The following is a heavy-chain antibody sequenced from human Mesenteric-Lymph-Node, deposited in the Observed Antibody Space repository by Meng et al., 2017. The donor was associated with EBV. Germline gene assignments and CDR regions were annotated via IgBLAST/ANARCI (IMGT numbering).Heavy chain of an antibody. CDR1: GGSISMDNW. V-gene: IGHV4-4*02. Sequence: SGPVRVTPSGPLSLTCAVSGGSISMDNWWTWVRQPPGKGLEWIGEIHHSGATNYNPSLKSRVTISVDKSKNQFSLKLSSVTAADAAVYFCASVIYGSGLNSWFDPWGHGTLVTVSS. J-gene: IGHJ5*02. CDR2: IHHSGAT. CDR3: ASVIYGSGLNSWFDP. D-gene: IGHD3-10*01.